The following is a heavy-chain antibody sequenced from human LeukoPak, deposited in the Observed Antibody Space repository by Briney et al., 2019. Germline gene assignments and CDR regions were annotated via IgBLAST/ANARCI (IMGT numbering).Heavy chain of an antibody. Sequence: GGSLRLSCAASGFTFSSYSMNWVRQAPGRGLEWVSSISSSTTYISYADSVKGRFTISRDNAKNSLYLQMNSLRAEDTAVYYCARGAAGYVGASSFDYWGQGTLVTVSS. D-gene: IGHD1-26*01. CDR3: ARGAAGYVGASSFDY. V-gene: IGHV3-21*01. CDR1: GFTFSSYS. CDR2: ISSSTTYI. J-gene: IGHJ4*02.